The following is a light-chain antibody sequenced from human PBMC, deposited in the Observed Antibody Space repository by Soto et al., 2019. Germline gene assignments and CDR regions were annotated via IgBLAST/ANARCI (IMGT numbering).Light chain of an antibody. CDR2: DVN. CDR3: YSFTSSTSYV. V-gene: IGLV2-14*01. CDR1: SRDVGSYNS. Sequence: QSALTQPASVSGSPGQSIAISCTGTSRDVGSYNSVSWYQQYPGKATKLMIHDVNNRPSGVSDRFSGSKSGNTASLTISGLQAEDEADYYCYSFTSSTSYVFGSGPKVPVL. J-gene: IGLJ1*01.